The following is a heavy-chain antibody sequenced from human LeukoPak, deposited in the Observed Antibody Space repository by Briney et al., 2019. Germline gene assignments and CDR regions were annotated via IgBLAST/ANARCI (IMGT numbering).Heavy chain of an antibody. Sequence: GGSLRLSCTTSGFTFSNYPMSWVRQAPGKGLEWLALLGSTAYGGTTKYAASVKGRFTISRDDSNSIAYLQMNSLKTEDTAVYYCTRPYYDYLTGYYSDYWGQGTLVTVYS. CDR3: TRPYYDYLTGYYSDY. CDR1: GFTFSNYP. J-gene: IGHJ4*02. V-gene: IGHV3-49*04. CDR2: LGSTAYGGTT. D-gene: IGHD3-9*01.